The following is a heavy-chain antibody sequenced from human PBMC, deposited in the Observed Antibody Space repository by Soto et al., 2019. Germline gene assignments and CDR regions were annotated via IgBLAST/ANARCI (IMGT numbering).Heavy chain of an antibody. CDR1: GDSFTGFW. CDR2: IYPRDSDT. J-gene: IGHJ4*02. D-gene: IGHD6-19*01. V-gene: IGHV5-51*01. CDR3: ARQHPLDSRVWFT. Sequence: PGESLKISCKVSGDSFTGFWIGWVRQMPGKGLEWLGSIYPRDSDTRYSPSFQGQVTISADKSLSTAYLQWNSLQASDTAIYYCARQHPLDSRVWFTWGQGTLLTVSS.